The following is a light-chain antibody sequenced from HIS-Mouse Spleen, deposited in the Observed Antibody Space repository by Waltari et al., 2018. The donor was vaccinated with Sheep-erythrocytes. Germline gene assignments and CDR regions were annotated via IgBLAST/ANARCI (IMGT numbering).Light chain of an antibody. V-gene: IGLV2-23*01. CDR1: SSDVGSYNL. CDR3: CSYAGSSTLV. CDR2: EGS. J-gene: IGLJ2*01. Sequence: QSALTQPASVPGSPGPSITTSCPGTSSDVGSYNLLSWYQQHPGKAPKLMIYEGSKRPSGVSNRFSGSKSDNTASLTISGLQAEDEADYYCCSYAGSSTLVFGGGTKLTVL.